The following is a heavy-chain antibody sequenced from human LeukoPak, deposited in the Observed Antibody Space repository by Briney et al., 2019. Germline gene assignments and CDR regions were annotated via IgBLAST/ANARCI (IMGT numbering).Heavy chain of an antibody. Sequence: SETLSLTCTVSGGSISSHYWSWIRQPPGKGLEWIGYIYYSGSTNYNPSLKSRVTISVDTSKNQFSLKLSSVTAADTAVYYRARRRLDDFWSGSIDYWGQGTLVTVSS. CDR3: ARRRLDDFWSGSIDY. CDR1: GGSISSHY. CDR2: IYYSGST. D-gene: IGHD3-3*01. V-gene: IGHV4-59*11. J-gene: IGHJ4*02.